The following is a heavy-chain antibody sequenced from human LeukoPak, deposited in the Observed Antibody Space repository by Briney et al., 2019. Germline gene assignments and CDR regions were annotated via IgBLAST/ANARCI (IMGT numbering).Heavy chain of an antibody. V-gene: IGHV1-2*02. J-gene: IGHJ4*02. Sequence: ASVRVSCKDTGYTFTVYYIHCVTQAPGQGLEWMGWINPNSVDTNYAQRFQGRVTMTRDTSNSTAYVELSSLKSDDTAVYYCARDLTASSRGSPSYLCYWGQGTLVTVSS. D-gene: IGHD2-21*01. CDR2: INPNSVDT. CDR1: GYTFTVYY. CDR3: ARDLTASSRGSPSYLCY.